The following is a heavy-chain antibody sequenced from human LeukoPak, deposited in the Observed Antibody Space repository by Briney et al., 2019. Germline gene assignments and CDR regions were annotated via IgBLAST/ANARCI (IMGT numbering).Heavy chain of an antibody. V-gene: IGHV3-48*03. CDR3: AKDFKGLTIVSAGSFDY. CDR1: GFTFSSYE. CDR2: ISSSGSTI. Sequence: GGSLRLSCAASGFTFSSYEMNWVRQAPGKGLEWVSYISSSGSTIYYADSVKGRFTIPRDNAKNSLYLQMNSLRAEDTAIYYCAKDFKGLTIVSAGSFDYWGQGTLVTVSS. J-gene: IGHJ4*02. D-gene: IGHD6-13*01.